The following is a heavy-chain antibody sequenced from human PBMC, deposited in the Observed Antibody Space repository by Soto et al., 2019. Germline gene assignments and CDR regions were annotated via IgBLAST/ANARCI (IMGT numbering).Heavy chain of an antibody. J-gene: IGHJ5*02. CDR3: ARRVPAAPNWFDP. D-gene: IGHD2-2*01. V-gene: IGHV4-4*02. CDR1: GGSISSGTW. Sequence: QVQLQESGPGLVKPSGTLSLTCAVSGGSISSGTWWSWVRQPPGRGLEWIGEIYHSGSPNYNPSLKSRVTMSVGKSKNLFSLRLSSVTAADSALYYCARRVPAAPNWFDPWGQGTLVTVSS. CDR2: IYHSGSP.